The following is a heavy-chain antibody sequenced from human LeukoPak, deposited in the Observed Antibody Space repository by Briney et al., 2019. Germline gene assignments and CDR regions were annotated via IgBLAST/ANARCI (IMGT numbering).Heavy chain of an antibody. D-gene: IGHD3-22*01. Sequence: KPGGSLRLSCAASGFTFSDYSMIWVRQAPGKGLEWVASVNTVSSYIYYADSKRGRFTISRDNAKNSLFLQMNSLRAEDTAVYYCARLRRNSDRSDFFYYYDHWGQGTLVTVSS. J-gene: IGHJ4*02. CDR2: VNTVSSYI. CDR1: GFTFSDYS. CDR3: ARLRRNSDRSDFFYYYDH. V-gene: IGHV3-21*01.